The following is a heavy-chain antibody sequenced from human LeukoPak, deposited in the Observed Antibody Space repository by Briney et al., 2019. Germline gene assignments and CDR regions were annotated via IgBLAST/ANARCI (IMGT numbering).Heavy chain of an antibody. J-gene: IGHJ4*02. CDR1: GFTFDDDT. D-gene: IGHD3-3*01. V-gene: IGHV3-43*01. Sequence: GGSLRLSCAASGFTFDDDTMHWVRQTPGRGLEWVSFITWKSHRTHYADSVKGRFTVSRDNSKDSLYLQMNSLRTEDTGLYHCASEVGYRSLGYLGQGTLGTVSA. CDR2: ITWKSHRT. CDR3: ASEVGYRSLGY.